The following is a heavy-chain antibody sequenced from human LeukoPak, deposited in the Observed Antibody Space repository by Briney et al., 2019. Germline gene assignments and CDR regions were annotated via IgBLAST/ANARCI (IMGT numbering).Heavy chain of an antibody. CDR3: ASGLRYFDLYY. V-gene: IGHV4-61*02. CDR1: GGSISSGSYY. J-gene: IGHJ4*02. D-gene: IGHD3-9*01. Sequence: SQTLSLTCTVSGGSISSGSYYWSWIRQPAGKGLEWIGRIYTSGSTNYNPSLRSRVTISVDTSKNQFSLKLSSVTAADTAVYYCASGLRYFDLYYWGQGTLVTVSS. CDR2: IYTSGST.